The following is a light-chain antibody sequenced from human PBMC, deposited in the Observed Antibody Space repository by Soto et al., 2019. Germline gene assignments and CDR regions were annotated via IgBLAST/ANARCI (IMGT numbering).Light chain of an antibody. CDR1: QSVSSN. CDR2: GAS. Sequence: EIVMTQSPATLSVSPGERATLSCRASQSVSSNLAWYQQKPGQAPRLLIYGASTRATGIPARFSGSGSGTEFTLTISSLQSEDFATYFCQQGDKFPLTFGPGTKVDLK. V-gene: IGKV3-15*01. J-gene: IGKJ3*01. CDR3: QQGDKFPLT.